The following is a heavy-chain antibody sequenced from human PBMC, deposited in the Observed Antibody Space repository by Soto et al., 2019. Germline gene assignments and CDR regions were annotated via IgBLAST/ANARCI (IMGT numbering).Heavy chain of an antibody. J-gene: IGHJ6*02. CDR3: ARGYYDFWSGYYISPYGMDV. CDR1: RFPFSTYG. CDR2: ISYDGSEK. Sequence: GGSLRLSCAASRFPFSTYGMHWVRQAPGKGLEWVAVISYDGSEKYYADSVKGRFTISRDNSKNTLSLQMNGLRAEDTAVYYSARGYYDFWSGYYISPYGMDVWGQGTTVTVS. D-gene: IGHD3-3*01. V-gene: IGHV3-30*03.